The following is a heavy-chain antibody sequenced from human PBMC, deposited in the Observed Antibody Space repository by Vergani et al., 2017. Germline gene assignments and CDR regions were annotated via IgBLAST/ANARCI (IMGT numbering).Heavy chain of an antibody. Sequence: EVQLVPSGAEVKKPGESLTISCQISGYSFTNYWIGWVRQMPGKGLEWMGIIHPADSDTRYSPSFQGQVTISVDKSISTAYLQRSSVRASDSAMYYCARLYGRDSSGSKYFDYWGQGTLVTVSS. CDR2: IHPADSDT. V-gene: IGHV5-51*01. J-gene: IGHJ4*02. CDR1: GYSFTNYW. CDR3: ARLYGRDSSGSKYFDY. D-gene: IGHD3-22*01.